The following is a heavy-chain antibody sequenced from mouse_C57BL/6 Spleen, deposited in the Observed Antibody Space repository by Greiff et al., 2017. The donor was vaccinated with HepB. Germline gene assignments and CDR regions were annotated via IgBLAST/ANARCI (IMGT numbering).Heavy chain of an antibody. J-gene: IGHJ4*01. Sequence: EVKLVESGGGLVQPGGSLSLSCAASGFTFTDYYMSWVRQPPGKALEWLGFIRNKANGYTTEYSASVKGRFTISRDNSQSILYLQMNALRAEDSATYYCARYKIYYDYDYYYAMDYWGQGTSVTVSS. CDR1: GFTFTDYY. CDR2: IRNKANGYTT. V-gene: IGHV7-3*01. CDR3: ARYKIYYDYDYYYAMDY. D-gene: IGHD2-4*01.